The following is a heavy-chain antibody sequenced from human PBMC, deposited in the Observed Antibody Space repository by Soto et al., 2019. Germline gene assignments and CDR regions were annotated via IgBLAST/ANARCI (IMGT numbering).Heavy chain of an antibody. V-gene: IGHV3-30-3*01. CDR2: ISDDGSSK. CDR3: ARDFRIYTIVMVSLAGHHYGVDV. CDR1: GFTFSSYA. Sequence: QVQLVQSGGGVVQPGRSLRLSCGASGFTFSSYAMHWVRQAPGKGLEWVAVISDDGSSKYYADSVKGRFTISRDNSXNXLNLQMNSLSAEDTAVDYCARDFRIYTIVMVSLAGHHYGVDVWGQGTTVTVSS. D-gene: IGHD3-22*01. J-gene: IGHJ6*02.